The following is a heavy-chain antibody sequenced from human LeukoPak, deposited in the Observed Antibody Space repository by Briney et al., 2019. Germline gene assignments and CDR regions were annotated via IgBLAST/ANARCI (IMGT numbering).Heavy chain of an antibody. CDR3: TKDKVSRGYFDY. CDR1: GLTFTSYA. D-gene: IGHD1-26*01. Sequence: PGGSLRLSCAASGLTFTSYAMTWVRRAPGKGLEWVSAISGSGTSTYYADSVKGRFSISRDNSKNTLYLQMSSLRAEDTAVYYCTKDKVSRGYFDYWGQGTLVTVSS. J-gene: IGHJ4*02. CDR2: ISGSGTST. V-gene: IGHV3-23*01.